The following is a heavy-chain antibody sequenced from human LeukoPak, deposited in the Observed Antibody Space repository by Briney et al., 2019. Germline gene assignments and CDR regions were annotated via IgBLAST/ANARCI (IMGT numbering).Heavy chain of an antibody. J-gene: IGHJ4*02. Sequence: GASVKVSCTASGYTFSSYGITWVRQAPGQGLEWMGWISAYNGNFNYAQKFQARVTITTDTSTNTAYLEMKSLRFDDTAVYYCAKCTCEGSGSYPGNWGQGTLVTVSS. CDR1: GYTFSSYG. CDR3: AKCTCEGSGSYPGN. CDR2: ISAYNGNF. D-gene: IGHD3-10*01. V-gene: IGHV1-18*01.